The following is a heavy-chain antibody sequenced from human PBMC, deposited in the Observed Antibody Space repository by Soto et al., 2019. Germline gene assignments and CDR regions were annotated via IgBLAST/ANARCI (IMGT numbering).Heavy chain of an antibody. V-gene: IGHV1-18*01. CDR3: ARTLPPSDY. CDR2: FNIYNGNT. Sequence: QVQLVQSGAEVKKPGASVKVSCKASGYTFTNYGISWSRQAPGQGLEWRGWFNIYNGNTEYAQKLQGRVTVTTDTPTSTAYMELRSLRSDATAVYYCARTLPPSDYWGQGTLVTVSS. J-gene: IGHJ4*02. CDR1: GYTFTNYG.